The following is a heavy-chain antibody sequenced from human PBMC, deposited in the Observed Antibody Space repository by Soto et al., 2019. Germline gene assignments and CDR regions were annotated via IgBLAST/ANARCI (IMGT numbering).Heavy chain of an antibody. CDR3: ARRYEYSLDY. D-gene: IGHD5-12*01. CDR1: GGSISSYH. Sequence: SETLSLTCTVSGGSISSYHWSWIRHPSGKGMEWIGYIYYSGSTNYNPSLKSRVTISVDTSKSQFSLKRSSVTSADTAVYYCARRYEYSLDYWGQGTLVTVSS. J-gene: IGHJ4*02. CDR2: IYYSGST. V-gene: IGHV4-59*08.